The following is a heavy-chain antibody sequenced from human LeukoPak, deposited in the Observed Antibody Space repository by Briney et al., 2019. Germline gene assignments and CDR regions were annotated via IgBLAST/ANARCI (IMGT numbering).Heavy chain of an antibody. Sequence: SQTLSLTCAISGDSVSRNSAAWNWIRHSPSRGLEWLGRTYYRSKWYNDYAVSVKSRITINPDTPKNQFSLQLNSVTPEDTAVYYCAREEVDTAMAIDYWGQGTLVTVSS. V-gene: IGHV6-1*01. CDR2: TYYRSKWYN. J-gene: IGHJ4*02. D-gene: IGHD5-18*01. CDR1: GDSVSRNSAA. CDR3: AREEVDTAMAIDY.